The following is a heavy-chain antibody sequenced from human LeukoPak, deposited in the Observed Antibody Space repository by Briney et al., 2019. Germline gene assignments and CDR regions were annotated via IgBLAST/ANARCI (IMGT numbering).Heavy chain of an antibody. CDR1: GFTFSSYA. CDR2: ISGSGGST. D-gene: IGHD3-3*01. V-gene: IGHV3-23*01. Sequence: QSGGSLRLSCAASGFTFSSYAMSWVRQAPGKGLEWVSAISGSGGSTYYADSVKGRFTISRDNSKNTLYLQMNSLRAEDTAVYYCARGVPYDSWSGPHYSDYWGQGTLVTVSS. CDR3: ARGVPYDSWSGPHYSDY. J-gene: IGHJ4*02.